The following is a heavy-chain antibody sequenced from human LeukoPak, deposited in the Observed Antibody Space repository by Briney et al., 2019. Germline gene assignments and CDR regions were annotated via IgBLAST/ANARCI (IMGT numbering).Heavy chain of an antibody. Sequence: GGSLRLSCAASGFTFSSYEMNWVRQAPGKGLEWVSYISSSGSTIYYADSVKGRFTISRDNAKNSLYLQMNSLRAEDTAVYYCATSGYSSSWYFGWGQGTLVTVSS. D-gene: IGHD6-13*01. CDR2: ISSSGSTI. CDR3: ATSGYSSSWYFG. CDR1: GFTFSSYE. J-gene: IGHJ4*02. V-gene: IGHV3-48*03.